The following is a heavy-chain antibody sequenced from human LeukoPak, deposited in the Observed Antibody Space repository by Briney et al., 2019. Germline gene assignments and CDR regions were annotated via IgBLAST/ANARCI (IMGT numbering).Heavy chain of an antibody. CDR1: GFTFSSYE. Sequence: PGGSLRLSCAASGFTFSSYEMNWVRQAPGKGLEWVSSISSSGSTIYYADSVKGRYTISRDNAKNSLYLQMNSLRAEDTAVYYCARISPGYSSSWYGDNDYWGQGTLVTVSS. CDR3: ARISPGYSSSWYGDNDY. CDR2: ISSSGSTI. J-gene: IGHJ4*02. V-gene: IGHV3-48*03. D-gene: IGHD6-13*01.